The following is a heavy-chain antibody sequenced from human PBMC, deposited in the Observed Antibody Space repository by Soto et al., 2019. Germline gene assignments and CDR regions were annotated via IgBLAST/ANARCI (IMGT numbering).Heavy chain of an antibody. CDR2: IDWDDDK. CDR1: GFSLSTSGMC. V-gene: IGHV2-70*01. J-gene: IGHJ6*02. D-gene: IGHD2-21*01. Sequence: SGPTLVNPTQTLTLTCTFSGFSLSTSGMCVSWIRQPPGKALEWLALIDWDDDKYYSTSLKTRLTISKDTSKNQVVLTMTNMDPVDTATYYCARILKPGVRRSQNYYYYYGMYVWSQGTTVTVSS. CDR3: ARILKPGVRRSQNYYYYYGMYV.